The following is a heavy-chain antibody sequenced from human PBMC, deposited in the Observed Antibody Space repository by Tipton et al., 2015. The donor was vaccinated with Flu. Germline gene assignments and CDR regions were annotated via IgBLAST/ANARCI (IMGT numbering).Heavy chain of an antibody. V-gene: IGHV3-48*01. CDR2: ISSSSSTI. D-gene: IGHD3-22*01. CDR3: AKSVVITLDAFDI. Sequence: SLRLSCAASGFTFSSYSMNWVRQAPGKGLEWVSYISSSSSTIYYADSVKGRFTISRDNSKNTLYLQMNSLRAEDTAVYYCAKSVVITLDAFDIWGQGTMVTVSS. J-gene: IGHJ3*02. CDR1: GFTFSSYS.